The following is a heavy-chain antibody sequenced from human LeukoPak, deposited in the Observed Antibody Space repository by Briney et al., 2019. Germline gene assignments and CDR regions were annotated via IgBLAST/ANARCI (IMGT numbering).Heavy chain of an antibody. J-gene: IGHJ5*02. Sequence: KTGESLKISCKGSGYSFISYWIGWVRQMPGKGLEWMWIIYPGDSDTRYSPSFQGQVTISADKSISTAYLQWSSLKASDTAMYYCARARPTLNWFDPWGQGTLVTVSS. D-gene: IGHD2/OR15-2a*01. V-gene: IGHV5-51*01. CDR3: ARARPTLNWFDP. CDR2: IYPGDSDT. CDR1: GYSFISYW.